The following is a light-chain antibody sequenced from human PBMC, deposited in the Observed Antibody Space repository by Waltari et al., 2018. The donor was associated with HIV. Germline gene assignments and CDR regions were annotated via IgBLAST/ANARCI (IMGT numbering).Light chain of an antibody. CDR2: NTD. Sequence: QSVLTQPPSASGTPGQTISISCSGSRPNVRSNNVYWYQHIPPTAPKLIIYNTDQRPSGGAARFSASKTGTSAYLAISGLQPGDEGLYYCGTWDADLDGPVFGGGTKVTVL. CDR1: RPNVRSNN. J-gene: IGLJ3*02. V-gene: IGLV1-44*01. CDR3: GTWDADLDGPV.